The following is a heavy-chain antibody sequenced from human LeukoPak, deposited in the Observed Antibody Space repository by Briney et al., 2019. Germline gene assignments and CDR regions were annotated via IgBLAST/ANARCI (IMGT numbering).Heavy chain of an antibody. CDR1: GYTFTGYY. J-gene: IGHJ4*02. V-gene: IGHV1-8*02. CDR3: ARVGYSSGWYRGYQAVGY. CDR2: MNPNSGNT. D-gene: IGHD6-19*01. Sequence: ASVTVSCKASGYTFTGYYLHWVRQATGQGLEWMGWMNPNSGNTGYAQKFQGRVTMTRNTSISTAYMELSSLRSEDTAVYYCARVGYSSGWYRGYQAVGYWGQGTLVTVSS.